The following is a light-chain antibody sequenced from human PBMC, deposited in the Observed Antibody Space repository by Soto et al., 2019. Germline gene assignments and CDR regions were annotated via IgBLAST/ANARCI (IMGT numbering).Light chain of an antibody. CDR1: QSVRSSY. J-gene: IGKJ2*01. Sequence: EIVLTQSPGTLSLSPGERATLSCRASQSVRSSYLAWFQQKPGQAPRLLIYGASSRATGIPDRFSGSESGPDFTLTISRLEPEDFAVYYCQQYGSTPKTFGQGTKLEIK. CDR2: GAS. CDR3: QQYGSTPKT. V-gene: IGKV3-20*01.